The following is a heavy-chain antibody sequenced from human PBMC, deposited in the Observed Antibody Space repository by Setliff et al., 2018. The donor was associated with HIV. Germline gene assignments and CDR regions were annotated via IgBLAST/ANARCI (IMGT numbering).Heavy chain of an antibody. Sequence: PSETLSLTCAVYGGSFSAYSWTWIRQPPGKGLEWIGDINHSGSTNYNPSLKSRVTILVDTSKNQFSLKLSSVTAADTAVYYCARQGSSSSWDYWGQGTLVTVSS. V-gene: IGHV4-34*01. D-gene: IGHD6-6*01. CDR1: GGSFSAYS. J-gene: IGHJ4*02. CDR3: ARQGSSSSWDY. CDR2: INHSGST.